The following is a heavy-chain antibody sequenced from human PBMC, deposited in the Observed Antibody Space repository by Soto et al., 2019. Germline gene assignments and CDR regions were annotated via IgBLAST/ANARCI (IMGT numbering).Heavy chain of an antibody. J-gene: IGHJ6*02. V-gene: IGHV3-7*05. CDR2: IKQDGSEK. Sequence: GSLRLSCAASGFTFSSYWMSWVRQAPGKGLEWVANIKQDGSEKYYVDSVKGRFTISRDNAKNSLYLQMNSLRAEDTAVYYCARGSGSYYYYYYYGMDVWGQGTTVTVSS. D-gene: IGHD1-26*01. CDR1: GFTFSSYW. CDR3: ARGSGSYYYYYYYGMDV.